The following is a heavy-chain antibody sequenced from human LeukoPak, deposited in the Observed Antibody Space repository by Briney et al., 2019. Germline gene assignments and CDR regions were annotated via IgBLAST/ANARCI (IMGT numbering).Heavy chain of an antibody. Sequence: ASVKVSCKASGYTFTSYGISWVRQAPGQWLEWMGWISAYNGNTNYAQKLQGRVTTTTDTSTSTAYMELRSLRSDDTAVYYCAREVTIFGVARWGYMDVWGKGTTVTVSS. V-gene: IGHV1-18*01. J-gene: IGHJ6*03. CDR2: ISAYNGNT. CDR3: AREVTIFGVARWGYMDV. D-gene: IGHD3-3*01. CDR1: GYTFTSYG.